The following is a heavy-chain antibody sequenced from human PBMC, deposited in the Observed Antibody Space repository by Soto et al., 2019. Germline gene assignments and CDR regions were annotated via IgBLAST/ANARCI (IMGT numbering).Heavy chain of an antibody. Sequence: ASVKVSGKAPRYIFTAYFMHWVRQAPGQGLEWMGWINPNNGATHYGLSFHGRVTMTRDTSISTAYMELSSLRSDDTAVYYCASHDPGARFDPWGQGTLVTVSS. CDR3: ASHDPGARFDP. J-gene: IGHJ5*02. CDR2: INPNNGAT. D-gene: IGHD1-1*01. V-gene: IGHV1-2*02. CDR1: RYIFTAYF.